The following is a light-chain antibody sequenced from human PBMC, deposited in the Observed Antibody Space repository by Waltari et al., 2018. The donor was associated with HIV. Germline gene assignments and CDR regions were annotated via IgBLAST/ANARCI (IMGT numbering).Light chain of an antibody. J-gene: IGLJ2*01. CDR1: SIGSKS. CDR3: QVLYSLTDPVV. V-gene: IGLV3-21*02. Sequence: SYVLTQPPSVSVAPGQTARITCGGSSIGSKSVHWYQQKPGQAPVLVVSDDSDRPSGIPERFSGSKSGNTATLTISRVEAGDEADYYCQVLYSLTDPVVFGGGTKLTVL. CDR2: DDS.